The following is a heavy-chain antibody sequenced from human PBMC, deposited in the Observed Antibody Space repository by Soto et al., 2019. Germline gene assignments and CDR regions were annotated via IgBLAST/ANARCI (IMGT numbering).Heavy chain of an antibody. CDR3: ARGGGDYDYAVDV. D-gene: IGHD4-17*01. J-gene: IGHJ6*02. CDR2: IRHSGST. Sequence: QVQLQQWGAGLLKTSETLSLNCAVYGGSFYWTWLRQPPGKGLEWIGEIRHSGSTNYNPSLKSLVSISIDRSKSQVSLTVYSVTAADTAVYYCARGGGDYDYAVDVWGQGTTVTVSS. CDR1: GGSFY. V-gene: IGHV4-34*01.